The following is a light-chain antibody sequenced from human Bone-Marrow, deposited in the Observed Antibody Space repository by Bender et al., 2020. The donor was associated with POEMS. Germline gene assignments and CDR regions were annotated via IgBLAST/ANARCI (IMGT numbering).Light chain of an antibody. V-gene: IGLV3-21*02. CDR2: EDT. J-gene: IGLJ3*02. CDR3: VAWDASLNGWV. CDR1: NIGSKS. Sequence: SYVLTQAPSVSVAPGQTASIACGGGNIGSKSVHWYQQKPGQAPVLVVYEDTDRPSGIPERFSGSNSGHTATLTITGLQSDDEAIYFCVAWDASLNGWVFGGGTKLTVL.